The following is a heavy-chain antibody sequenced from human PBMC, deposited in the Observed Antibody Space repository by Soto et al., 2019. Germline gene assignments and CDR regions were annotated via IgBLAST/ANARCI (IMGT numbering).Heavy chain of an antibody. Sequence: QVQLVESGGGVAQPGRSLRLSCAASGSTFSSYAMHWVRQAPGKGLEWGAVIWYDGSNEDYADSVKGRFTISRDNSKNTLFLLMNSLRVEDTAVYYCAREETGTFDRWGQGTLVTVS. CDR2: IWYDGSNE. J-gene: IGHJ4*02. CDR3: AREETGTFDR. D-gene: IGHD1-1*01. CDR1: GSTFSSYA. V-gene: IGHV3-33*01.